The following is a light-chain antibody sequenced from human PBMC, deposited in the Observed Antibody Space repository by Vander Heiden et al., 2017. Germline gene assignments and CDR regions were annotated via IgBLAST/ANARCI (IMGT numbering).Light chain of an antibody. CDR2: AAS. Sequence: EIKMTQSPSSLSASVGDRVTITCRASQTISRHLNWYQQKPGEVPKLLMSAASSLQSGVPARVSGTGSGTDFTLSISALQPEDFATYYCQQSESPLTYSFGQGTKVEIE. CDR1: QTISRH. CDR3: QQSESPLTYS. V-gene: IGKV1-39*01. J-gene: IGKJ2*03.